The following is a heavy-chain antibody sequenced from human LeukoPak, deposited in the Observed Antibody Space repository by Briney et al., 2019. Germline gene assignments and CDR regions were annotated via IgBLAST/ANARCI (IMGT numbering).Heavy chain of an antibody. Sequence: SETLSLTCSVSGGSISGYYWTWVRQPPGKGLEWIGQIHYSGRAEYNPSLKSRITMSVDTSRNQISLKLSSVTAADTAIYYCVRFGVNYDMDVWGQGTTVTVFS. CDR1: GGSISGYY. V-gene: IGHV4-59*01. CDR2: IHYSGRA. CDR3: VRFGVNYDMDV. D-gene: IGHD3-16*01. J-gene: IGHJ6*02.